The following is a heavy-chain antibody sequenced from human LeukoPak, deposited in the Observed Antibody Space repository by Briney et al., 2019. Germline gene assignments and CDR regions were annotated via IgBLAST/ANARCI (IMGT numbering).Heavy chain of an antibody. D-gene: IGHD3-16*02. CDR1: GGSISSYY. CDR3: ARGREVGYLKRLDAFDI. Sequence: SETLSLTCTVSGGSISSYYWSWIRQPPGKGLEWIGYIYYSGTTNYNPSLKSRVTISVDRSKNQFSLKLSSVAAVDTAVYYCARGREVGYLKRLDAFDIWGQGTMVTVSS. J-gene: IGHJ3*02. CDR2: IYYSGTT. V-gene: IGHV4-59*01.